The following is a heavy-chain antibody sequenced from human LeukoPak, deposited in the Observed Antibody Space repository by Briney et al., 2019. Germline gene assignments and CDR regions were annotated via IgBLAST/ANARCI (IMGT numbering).Heavy chain of an antibody. CDR2: LIPILGIA. D-gene: IGHD5-12*01. Sequence: SVNVSCKASGGTFSSYAISWVRQAPGQGLEWMGRLIPILGIANYAQKFQGRVTITADKSTSTAYMELSSLRSEDTAVYYCARIGGGYDFDYWGQGTLVTVSS. CDR1: GGTFSSYA. CDR3: ARIGGGYDFDY. J-gene: IGHJ4*02. V-gene: IGHV1-69*04.